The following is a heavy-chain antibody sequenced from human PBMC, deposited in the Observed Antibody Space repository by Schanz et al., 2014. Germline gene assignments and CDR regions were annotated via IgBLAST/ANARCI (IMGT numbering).Heavy chain of an antibody. D-gene: IGHD3-10*01. Sequence: EESGGGVVQPGRSLRLSCAASGFTFHTYDMHWVRQAPGKGLEWVAQISHDGHRDFYADSVKGRFTVSRDNNWKTLSLQMNSLRSDDTAIYHCARDQYYFGSGNPFDIWGQGTMVTVSS. V-gene: IGHV3-30-3*01. J-gene: IGHJ3*02. CDR3: ARDQYYFGSGNPFDI. CDR2: ISHDGHRD. CDR1: GFTFHTYD.